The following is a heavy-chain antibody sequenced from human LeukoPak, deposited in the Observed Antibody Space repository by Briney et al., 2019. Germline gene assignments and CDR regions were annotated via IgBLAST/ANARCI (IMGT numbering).Heavy chain of an antibody. CDR1: GFTFSGYG. V-gene: IGHV3-48*02. CDR3: ARGRGATVTTMYFDN. Sequence: GGSPRLSCAASGFTFSGYGMNWVRQAPGKGLEWVSYIIGSSTTIYYADSVRGRFTISRDNAKNSLYLQMNSLRDEDTAVYYCARGRGATVTTMYFDNWGQGTLATVSS. D-gene: IGHD4-11*01. CDR2: IIGSSTTI. J-gene: IGHJ4*02.